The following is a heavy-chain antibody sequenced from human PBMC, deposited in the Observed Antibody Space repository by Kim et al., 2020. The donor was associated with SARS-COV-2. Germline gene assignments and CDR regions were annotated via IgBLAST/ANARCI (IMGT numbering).Heavy chain of an antibody. J-gene: IGHJ6*02. D-gene: IGHD3-22*01. CDR3: ARGYYDSSGYSYGMDV. CDR1: GFTFSSYA. CDR2: ISYDGSNK. V-gene: IGHV3-30*14. Sequence: GGSLRLSCAASGFTFSSYAMHWVRQAPGKGLEWVAVISYDGSNKYYADSVKGRFTISRDNSKNTLYLQMNSLTAEDTAVYYCARGYYDSSGYSYGMDVWGQGTTVTVSS.